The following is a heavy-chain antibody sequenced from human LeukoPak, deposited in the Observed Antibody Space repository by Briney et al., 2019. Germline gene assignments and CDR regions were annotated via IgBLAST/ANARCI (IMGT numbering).Heavy chain of an antibody. CDR1: GYTFTCYY. CDR3: ARGPLYSSSSTFFDY. V-gene: IGHV1-8*01. J-gene: IGHJ4*02. CDR2: GSAESGNT. Sequence: GPSVKISCEASGYTFTCYYITWGRDATVQEVVWGGEGSAESGNTGYAQKFQGRVTMTRNTSKSTAYMALRSLRSEDTAVYYCARGPLYSSSSTFFDYWGQGTLVTVSS. D-gene: IGHD6-13*01.